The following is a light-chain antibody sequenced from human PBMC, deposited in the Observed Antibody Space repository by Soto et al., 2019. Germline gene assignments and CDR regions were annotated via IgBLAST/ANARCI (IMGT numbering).Light chain of an antibody. CDR2: EVS. J-gene: IGLJ1*01. Sequence: QSALTQPASVSGSPGQSITISCTGTSGDVGVYKFVSWYQQHPGKAPKLIIYEVSNRPSGVSSRFSGSMSGNTASLTISGLQAEDEADYYCGSSTGTIYVFGTGTKVTLL. V-gene: IGLV2-14*01. CDR1: SGDVGVYKF. CDR3: GSSTGTIYV.